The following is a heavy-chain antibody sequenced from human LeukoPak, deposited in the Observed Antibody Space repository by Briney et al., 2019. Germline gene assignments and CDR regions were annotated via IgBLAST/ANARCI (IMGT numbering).Heavy chain of an antibody. CDR3: AKDRRLWFGEYTPYYFDY. D-gene: IGHD3-10*01. J-gene: IGHJ4*02. Sequence: GGSLRLSCAASGFTFSSYGMSWVRQAPGKGLEWVSAISGGGGSTYYADSVKGRFTISRDNSKNTLYLQMNSLRAEDTAVYYCAKDRRLWFGEYTPYYFDYWGQGTLVTVSS. CDR1: GFTFSSYG. CDR2: ISGGGGST. V-gene: IGHV3-23*01.